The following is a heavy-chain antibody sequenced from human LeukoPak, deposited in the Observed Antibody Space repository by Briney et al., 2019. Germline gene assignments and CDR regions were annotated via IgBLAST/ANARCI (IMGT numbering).Heavy chain of an antibody. CDR3: AKEGTDYGDYPYFFDY. CDR1: GFTFSRYW. V-gene: IGHV3-7*01. CDR2: IKVDGSEK. D-gene: IGHD4-17*01. J-gene: IGHJ4*02. Sequence: GGSLRLSCAVSGFTFSRYWMTWVRQAPGKGLEWVANIKVDGSEKYYVDAVKGRFTISRDSAKDSLYLQMNGLSADDTGVYYCAKEGTDYGDYPYFFDYWGQGTLVTVSS.